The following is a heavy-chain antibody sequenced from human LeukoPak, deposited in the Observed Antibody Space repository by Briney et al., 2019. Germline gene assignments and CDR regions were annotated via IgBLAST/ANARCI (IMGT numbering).Heavy chain of an antibody. CDR2: ISAYNGNT. CDR1: GYTFTSYG. D-gene: IGHD5-24*01. V-gene: IGHV1-18*01. CDR3: ARVKWGYNFIIGVVYN. Sequence: ASVKVSCKASGYTFTSYGISWVRQAPGQGLEWMGWISAYNGNTNYAQKLQGRVTMTTDTSTSTAYMELRSLRSDDTAVYYCARVKWGYNFIIGVVYNWGQGTLVTVSS. J-gene: IGHJ4*02.